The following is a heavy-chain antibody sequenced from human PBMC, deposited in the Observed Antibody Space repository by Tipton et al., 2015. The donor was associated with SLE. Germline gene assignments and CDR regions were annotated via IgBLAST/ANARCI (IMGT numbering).Heavy chain of an antibody. V-gene: IGHV5-51*01. D-gene: IGHD3/OR15-3a*01. CDR1: GYSFTNYW. CDR2: IYPGDSDT. CDR3: ARHRDFWTGNDAFDM. Sequence: VQLVQSGVEVKKPGESLKISCKASGYSFTNYWIGWVRQMPGKGLEWMGIIYPGDSDTRYSPSFQGQVTISVDKSINSAFLQWSSLQASDTAMYYCARHRDFWTGNDAFDMWGQGTKVIVSS. J-gene: IGHJ3*02.